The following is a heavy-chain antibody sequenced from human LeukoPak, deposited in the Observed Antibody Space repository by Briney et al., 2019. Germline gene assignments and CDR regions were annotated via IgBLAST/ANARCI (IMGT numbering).Heavy chain of an antibody. CDR2: IYYSGST. CDR1: GGSISSSSYY. J-gene: IGHJ5*02. Sequence: SETLSLTCTVSGGSISSSSYYWGWIRQPPGKGLEWIGNIYYSGSTYYNPSLKSRVTISVDTSKNQFSLKLSSVTAADTAVYYCARGVTMIGRLRFDPWGQGTLVTVSS. D-gene: IGHD3-22*01. CDR3: ARGVTMIGRLRFDP. V-gene: IGHV4-39*07.